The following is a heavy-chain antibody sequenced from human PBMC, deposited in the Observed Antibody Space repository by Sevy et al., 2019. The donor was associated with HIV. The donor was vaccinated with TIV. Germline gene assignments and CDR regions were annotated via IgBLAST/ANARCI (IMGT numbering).Heavy chain of an antibody. J-gene: IGHJ3*02. Sequence: GGSLRLSCAASGFTFSSYSMYWVRQAPGKGLEWVASTSTSSSYMYHADSVKGRFTISRDNAKNSLFLQMNSLRAEDXXXXXXXXXXXXXXXXXNAFDIWGQGTMVTVSS. CDR3: XXXXXXXXXXXNAFDI. V-gene: IGHV3-21*01. CDR2: TSTSSSYM. CDR1: GFTFSSYS.